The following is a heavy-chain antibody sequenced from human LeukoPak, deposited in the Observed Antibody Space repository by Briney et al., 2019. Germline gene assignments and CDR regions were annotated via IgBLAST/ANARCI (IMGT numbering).Heavy chain of an antibody. J-gene: IGHJ5*02. CDR2: IYYSGST. Sequence: SETLSLTCTVSGGSISSYYWSWIRQPPGKGLEWIGYIYYSGSTNYNPSLKSRVTISVDTSKNQFSLKLSSVTAADTAVYYCARSCLETLDDWFDPWGQGTLVTVSS. D-gene: IGHD5-24*01. V-gene: IGHV4-59*08. CDR3: ARSCLETLDDWFDP. CDR1: GGSISSYY.